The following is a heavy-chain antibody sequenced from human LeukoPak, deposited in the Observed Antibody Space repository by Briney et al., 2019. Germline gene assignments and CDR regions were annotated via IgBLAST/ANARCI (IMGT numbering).Heavy chain of an antibody. V-gene: IGHV3-23*05. CDR1: GFTFSAYA. J-gene: IGHJ6*02. CDR3: VRNPGNLDV. Sequence: GGSLRLSCEASGFTFSAYAMTWVRQAPGKGLEWVSSIGSDNKPHYSESVKGRFAISRDNSKSMLFLQLNSLKTEDTAVYYCVRNPGNLDVWGQGTTVTVSS. CDR2: IGSDNKP.